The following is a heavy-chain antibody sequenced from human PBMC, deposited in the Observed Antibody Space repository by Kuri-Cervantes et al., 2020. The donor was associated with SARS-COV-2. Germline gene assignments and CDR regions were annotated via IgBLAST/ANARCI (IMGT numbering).Heavy chain of an antibody. CDR1: GGAFSSYP. Sequence: ASVKVSCKASGGAFSSYPLSWVRQAPGQGLEWMGWMNPNSGNTGYAQKFQGRVTITRNTSISTAYMELSSLRSEDTAVYYCAREGYCSSTSCSQGGPYAFDIWGQGTMVTVSS. V-gene: IGHV1-8*03. CDR3: AREGYCSSTSCSQGGPYAFDI. CDR2: MNPNSGNT. D-gene: IGHD2-2*01. J-gene: IGHJ3*02.